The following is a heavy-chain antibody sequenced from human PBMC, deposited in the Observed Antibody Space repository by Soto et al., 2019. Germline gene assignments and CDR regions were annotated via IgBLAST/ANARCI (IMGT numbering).Heavy chain of an antibody. Sequence: GESLKISCKGSGYSFTSYWIDWVRQMPGKGLEWVGIINPGDSDTRYRQSFQGQVTISADKSINTAYLQMSSLKASDTAVYYCASYTGFSGVYVGPAAEFYYYGMDVGGRGTTVTVS. V-gene: IGHV5-51*01. J-gene: IGHJ6*02. CDR3: ASYTGFSGVYVGPAAEFYYYGMDV. D-gene: IGHD2-2*01. CDR1: GYSFTSYW. CDR2: INPGDSDT.